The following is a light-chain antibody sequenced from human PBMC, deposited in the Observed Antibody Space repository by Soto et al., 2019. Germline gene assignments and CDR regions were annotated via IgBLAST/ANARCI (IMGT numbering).Light chain of an antibody. CDR2: EGS. CDR3: CSYAGFSSSVI. V-gene: IGLV2-23*01. J-gene: IGLJ2*01. CDR1: SSDVGSNNL. Sequence: QPVLTQPASVSGSPGQSITISCTGTSSDVGSNNLVSWFQQHPGKAPKLMIYEGSKRPSGVSNRFSGSKSANTASLTISGLQAEDEADYYCCSYAGFSSSVIFGGGTKVTVL.